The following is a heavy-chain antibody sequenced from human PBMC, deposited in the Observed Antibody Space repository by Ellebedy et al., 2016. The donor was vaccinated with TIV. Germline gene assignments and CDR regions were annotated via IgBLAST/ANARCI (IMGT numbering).Heavy chain of an antibody. J-gene: IGHJ4*02. D-gene: IGHD1-1*01. CDR1: GFTFSSYA. V-gene: IGHV3-23*01. CDR3: AKDPVGTTRYFDY. CDR2: ISGSGGST. Sequence: GGSLRLXCAASGFTFSSYAMHWVRQAPGKGLEWVSAISGSGGSTFYADSVRGRFTISRDNSKNTLYLHMNSLRPEDTAVYYCAKDPVGTTRYFDYWGQGTLVTVSS.